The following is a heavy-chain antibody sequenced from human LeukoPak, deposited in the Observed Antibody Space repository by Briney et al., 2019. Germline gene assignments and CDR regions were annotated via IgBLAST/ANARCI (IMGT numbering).Heavy chain of an antibody. J-gene: IGHJ3*02. CDR1: GFTLSSYT. D-gene: IGHD5-24*01. Sequence: GGSLRLSCAASGFTLSSYTMNWVRQAPGKGLEWVSSISSSSSYIYYADSVKGRFTISRDNAKNSLYLQMNSLRAEDTAVYYCARDSLGPPVEMATIDAFDIWGQGTMVTVSS. CDR2: ISSSSSYI. V-gene: IGHV3-21*01. CDR3: ARDSLGPPVEMATIDAFDI.